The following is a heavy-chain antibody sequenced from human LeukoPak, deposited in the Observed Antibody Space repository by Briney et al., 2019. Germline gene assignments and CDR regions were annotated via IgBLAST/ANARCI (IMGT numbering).Heavy chain of an antibody. CDR1: GNSLTSYW. CDR3: ARKGIVGYCSSTSCPYGMDV. Sequence: GESLKISCKGSGNSLTSYWIGWVRQMPRQGLEWMGIIYPGGYDTRYSPSLQGQVTLFADQSIGTAYLQWSSLKASDTAMYYCARKGIVGYCSSTSCPYGMDVWGQGTTVTVSS. CDR2: IYPGGYDT. J-gene: IGHJ6*02. D-gene: IGHD2-2*01. V-gene: IGHV5-51*01.